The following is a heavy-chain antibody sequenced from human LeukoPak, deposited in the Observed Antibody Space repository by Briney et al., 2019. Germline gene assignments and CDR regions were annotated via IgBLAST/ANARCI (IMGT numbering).Heavy chain of an antibody. Sequence: SETLSLTCTVSGVSISTYYWGWMRQHPGKGLEWIGSFYHSGSSDYNPSLKSRVTMSVDTSKNHFSLKLNSMTAADTAIYYCAKGGGEHRYDPYFDYWGQGALVTVSS. CDR3: AKGGGEHRYDPYFDY. D-gene: IGHD1-14*01. J-gene: IGHJ4*02. CDR2: FYHSGSS. V-gene: IGHV4-59*01. CDR1: GVSISTYY.